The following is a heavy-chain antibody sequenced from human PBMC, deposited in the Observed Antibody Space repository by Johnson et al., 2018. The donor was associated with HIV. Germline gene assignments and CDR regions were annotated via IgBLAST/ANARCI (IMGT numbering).Heavy chain of an antibody. CDR2: IWYDGSNK. D-gene: IGHD3-3*01. V-gene: IGHV3-33*01. Sequence: VQLVESGGGVVQPGRSLRLSCAASRFSFSNYGMHWVRQAPGKGLEWVAVIWYDGSNKYYADSVKGRFTISRDNSKNTLYLQMNSLRAEDTALYYCARARTYYNFWSDAFDIWGQGTMVTVSS. CDR3: ARARTYYNFWSDAFDI. CDR1: RFSFSNYG. J-gene: IGHJ3*02.